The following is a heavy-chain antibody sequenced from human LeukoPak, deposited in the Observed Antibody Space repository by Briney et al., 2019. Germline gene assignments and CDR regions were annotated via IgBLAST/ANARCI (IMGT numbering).Heavy chain of an antibody. J-gene: IGHJ4*02. CDR1: GYTFTSYG. Sequence: ASVKVSCKASGYTFTSYGISWVRQAPGQGLEWMGWISAYNGNTNYAQKLQGRVTMTRDTSISTAYMELSRLRSDDTAVYYCARDQTGDGFDCWGQGTLVTVSS. V-gene: IGHV1-18*01. CDR2: ISAYNGNT. D-gene: IGHD7-27*01. CDR3: ARDQTGDGFDC.